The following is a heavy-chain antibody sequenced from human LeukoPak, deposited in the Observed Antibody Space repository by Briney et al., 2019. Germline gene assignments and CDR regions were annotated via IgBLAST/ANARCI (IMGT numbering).Heavy chain of an antibody. CDR3: ARGGFTLIREDACDI. J-gene: IGHJ3*02. CDR2: ITTSSSHI. Sequence: GGSLRLSCTVSGFTFSNYDMSWVRQAPGKGLEWVASITTSSSHIYHAVSVRGRFTITRDNAKNSLYLQMNGLRAEDTAVYYCARGGFTLIREDACDIWGQGTMVTVSS. D-gene: IGHD3-22*01. CDR1: GFTFSNYD. V-gene: IGHV3-21*01.